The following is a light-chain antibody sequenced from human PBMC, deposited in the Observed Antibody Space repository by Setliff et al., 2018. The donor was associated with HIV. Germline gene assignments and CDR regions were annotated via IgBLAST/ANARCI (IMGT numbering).Light chain of an antibody. J-gene: IGLJ1*01. CDR3: SSYTIRNTRL. V-gene: IGLV2-14*01. Sequence: LTQPAAVSGSPGQSITISCTGTSRDVGGYNYVSWYQQHPGKAPKLIIYEVSNRPSGISNRFSGSKSGNTASLTISGLQPADEADYYCSSYTIRNTRLFGAGTKV. CDR2: EVS. CDR1: SRDVGGYNY.